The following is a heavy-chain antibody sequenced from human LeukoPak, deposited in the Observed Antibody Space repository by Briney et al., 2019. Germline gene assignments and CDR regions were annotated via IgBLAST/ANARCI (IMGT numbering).Heavy chain of an antibody. CDR2: INWNGGST. V-gene: IGHV3-20*04. CDR3: ARDPPDNWNFEYNWFDP. CDR1: GFTFDDYG. D-gene: IGHD1-1*01. J-gene: IGHJ5*02. Sequence: GGSLRLSCAASGFTFDDYGMSWVRQAPGKGLEWVSGINWNGGSTGYADPVKGRFTISRDNAKNSLYLQMNSLRAEDTALYYCARDPPDNWNFEYNWFDPWGQGTLVTVSS.